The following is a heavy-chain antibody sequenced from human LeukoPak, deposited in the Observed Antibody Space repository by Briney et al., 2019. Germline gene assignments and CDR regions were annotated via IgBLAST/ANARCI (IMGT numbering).Heavy chain of an antibody. Sequence: GGSLRLSCAASGFTFDDYAMHWVRQAPGKGLXXXXXXXXXSGSIGYADSVKGRFTISRDNAKNSLYLQMNSLRAEDTALYYCAKDDSPNSSGWYGVFDYWGQGTLVTVSS. CDR3: AKDDSPNSSGWYGVFDY. D-gene: IGHD6-19*01. CDR2: XXXXSGSI. J-gene: IGHJ4*02. CDR1: GFTFDDYA. V-gene: IGHV3-9*01.